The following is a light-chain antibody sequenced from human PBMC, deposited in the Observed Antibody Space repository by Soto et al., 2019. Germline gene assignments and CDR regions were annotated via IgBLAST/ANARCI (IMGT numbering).Light chain of an antibody. J-gene: IGKJ1*01. V-gene: IGKV3-15*01. CDR1: QSVSST. Sequence: EIVMTQSPATLYVSPGERATLSCRASQSVSSTLAWYQQKPGQAPRLLIYGASTRSTGIPARFSGSGSGTEFTLTISSLQSEDFAAYYCQQYHNWPRTCGQGTKVEI. CDR3: QQYHNWPRT. CDR2: GAS.